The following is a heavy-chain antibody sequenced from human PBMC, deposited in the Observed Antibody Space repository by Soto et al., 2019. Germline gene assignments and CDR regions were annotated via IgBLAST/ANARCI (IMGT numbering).Heavy chain of an antibody. CDR3: ASGFSSTSCYLADYYYMDV. V-gene: IGHV1-2*04. J-gene: IGHJ6*03. Sequence: ASVKVSCKASGYTFTGYYMHWVRQAPGQGLEWMGWINPNSGGTNYAQKFQGWVTMTRDTSISTAYMELSSLRSEDTAVYYFASGFSSTSCYLADYYYMDVWGKGTTVTVSS. CDR1: GYTFTGYY. CDR2: INPNSGGT. D-gene: IGHD2-2*01.